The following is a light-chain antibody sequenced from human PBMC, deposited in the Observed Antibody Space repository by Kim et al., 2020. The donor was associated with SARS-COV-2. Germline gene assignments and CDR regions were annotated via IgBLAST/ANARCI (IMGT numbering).Light chain of an antibody. Sequence: SPGERATLPCRASQSVSSIYLAWYQQKPGQAPRLLIYGASSRATGIPDRFSGSGSGTDFTLTISRLEPEDFAVYYCQQYGSSPRYTFGQGTKLEIK. CDR1: QSVSSIY. J-gene: IGKJ2*01. V-gene: IGKV3-20*01. CDR3: QQYGSSPRYT. CDR2: GAS.